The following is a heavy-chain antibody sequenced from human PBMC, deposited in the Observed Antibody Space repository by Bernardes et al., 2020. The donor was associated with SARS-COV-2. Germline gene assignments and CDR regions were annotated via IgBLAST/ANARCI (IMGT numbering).Heavy chain of an antibody. CDR2: IVVGPGNT. CDR3: ASSSHWGTGFGEVISSAPGWFDP. D-gene: IGHD3-10*02. Sequence: SVKVSCKVSRLTFASSNVEWVRQVRGQRLEWIGRIVVGPGNTNYAQKFQERVTLTRDMSTKTAYMELSSLRSEDTAIYYCASSSHWGTGFGEVISSAPGWFDPWGQGTLVTVSS. V-gene: IGHV1-58*01. CDR1: RLTFASSN. J-gene: IGHJ5*02.